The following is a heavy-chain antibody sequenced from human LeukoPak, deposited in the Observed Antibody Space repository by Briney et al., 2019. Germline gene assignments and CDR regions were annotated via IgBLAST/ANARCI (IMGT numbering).Heavy chain of an antibody. CDR1: GSTFEDYT. D-gene: IGHD3-10*01. CDR2: ISWNSGRI. CDR3: ATWPGAWYGEDY. J-gene: IGHJ4*02. Sequence: GGSLRLSCAASGSTFEDYTMHWVRQVPGKGLEWVSGISWNSGRIGYADSVKGRFTISRDNSQNTMYLQMNGLRAEDTAVYYCATWPGAWYGEDYWGQGTLVTVSS. V-gene: IGHV3-9*01.